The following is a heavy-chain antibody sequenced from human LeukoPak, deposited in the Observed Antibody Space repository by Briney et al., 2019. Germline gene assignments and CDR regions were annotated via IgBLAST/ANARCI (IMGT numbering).Heavy chain of an antibody. D-gene: IGHD3-10*01. CDR2: IKQDGSEK. CDR1: GFTFSSYW. V-gene: IGHV3-7*01. CDR3: ARDSREYYYGSGSFTGFDP. J-gene: IGHJ5*02. Sequence: PGGSLRLSCAASGFTFSSYWMSWVRQAPGKGLEWVANIKQDGSEKYYVDSVKGRFTISRDNAKNSLYLQMNSLRAEDTAVYYCARDSREYYYGSGSFTGFDPWGQGTLVTVSS.